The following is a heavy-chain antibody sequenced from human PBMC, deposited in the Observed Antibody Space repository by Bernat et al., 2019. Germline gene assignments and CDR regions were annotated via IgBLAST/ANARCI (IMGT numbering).Heavy chain of an antibody. CDR2: ISGSGDTR. D-gene: IGHD1-1*01. Sequence: EVQLLESGGGLVQPGGSLRLSCAASGFTFSSYAMSWVRQAPGKGLKWVSAISGSGDTRYYADSVKGRFTISRDNSKNTLYLQMNNLRAEDTAVYFCAKTRGITTPFDYWGQGTLVTVSS. CDR3: AKTRGITTPFDY. CDR1: GFTFSSYA. J-gene: IGHJ4*02. V-gene: IGHV3-23*01.